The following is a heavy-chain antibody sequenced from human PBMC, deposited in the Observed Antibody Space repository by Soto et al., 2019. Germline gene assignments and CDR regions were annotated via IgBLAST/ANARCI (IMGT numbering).Heavy chain of an antibody. V-gene: IGHV3-15*01. CDR1: GFTFSNAW. D-gene: IGHD3-9*01. Sequence: GGSLRLSCAASGFTFSNAWMSWVRQAPGKGLEWVGRIKSKTDGGTTDYAAPVKGRFTISRDDSKNTLYLQMNSLKTEDTAVYYCTTGVYDILTGYYDAFDIWGQGTMVTVSS. CDR3: TTGVYDILTGYYDAFDI. J-gene: IGHJ3*02. CDR2: IKSKTDGGTT.